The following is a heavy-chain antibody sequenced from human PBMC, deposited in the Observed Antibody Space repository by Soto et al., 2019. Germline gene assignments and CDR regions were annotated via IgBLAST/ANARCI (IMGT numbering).Heavy chain of an antibody. V-gene: IGHV3-48*02. CDR2: ISSSSTI. CDR3: AREYYDFWSGYYTGHYGMDV. J-gene: IGHJ6*02. CDR1: GFTFSSYS. D-gene: IGHD3-3*01. Sequence: EVQPVESGGGLVQPGGSLRLSCAASGFTFSSYSMNWVRQAPGKGLEWVSYISSSSTIYYADSVKGRFTISRDNAKNSLYLQMNSLRDEDTAVYYCAREYYDFWSGYYTGHYGMDVWGQGTTVTVSS.